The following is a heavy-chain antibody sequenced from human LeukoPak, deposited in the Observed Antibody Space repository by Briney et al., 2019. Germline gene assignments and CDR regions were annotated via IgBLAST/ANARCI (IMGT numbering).Heavy chain of an antibody. CDR1: GFSFSDAW. CDR2: INSDGSST. D-gene: IGHD1-26*01. V-gene: IGHV3-74*01. Sequence: GGSLRLSCAASGFSFSDAWMSWVRQIPGKGLEWVSRINSDGSSTSYADSVKGRFTISRDNAKNTLYLQMNSLRPEDTAVYYCARARSIVGVSPFQHWGQGTLVTVPS. J-gene: IGHJ1*01. CDR3: ARARSIVGVSPFQH.